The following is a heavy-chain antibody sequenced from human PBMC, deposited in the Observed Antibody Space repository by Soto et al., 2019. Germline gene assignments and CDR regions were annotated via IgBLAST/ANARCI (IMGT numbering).Heavy chain of an antibody. J-gene: IGHJ4*02. CDR3: AKVGRGTTVTPGDY. CDR1: GLTFRSAW. D-gene: IGHD4-17*01. V-gene: IGHV3-15*01. CDR2: IKSATEAGPL. Sequence: EVQLVESGGGLVKSGESLRLSCVASGLTFRSAWMAWVRQIPGKGLEWVGHIKSATEAGPLQYAGPVNGRFTISRDDSKNTLYLQMNSLRAEDTAVYYCAKVGRGTTVTPGDYWGQGTLVTVSS.